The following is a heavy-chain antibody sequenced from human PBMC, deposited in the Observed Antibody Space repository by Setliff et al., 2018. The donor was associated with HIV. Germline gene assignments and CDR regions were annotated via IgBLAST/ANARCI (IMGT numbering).Heavy chain of an antibody. Sequence: SETLSLTCTVSGGSISSGSYYWSWIRQPAGKGLEWIGHIYTTGSTNYNPSLKSRVTISVDTSKNQFSLKLNSVTAADTALYYCAREGLRIAAAGYNWFDPWGPETLLVTVSS. V-gene: IGHV4-61*09. CDR1: GGSISSGSYY. D-gene: IGHD6-13*01. CDR2: IYTTGST. CDR3: AREGLRIAAAGYNWFDP. J-gene: IGHJ5*02.